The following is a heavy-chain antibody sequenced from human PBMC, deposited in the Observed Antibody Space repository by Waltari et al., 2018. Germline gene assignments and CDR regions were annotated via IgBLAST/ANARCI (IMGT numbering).Heavy chain of an antibody. CDR2: IYPGDSDT. CDR3: ARHGLRDCTNGVCSFQGMDV. CDR1: GYSFASYW. J-gene: IGHJ6*02. D-gene: IGHD2-8*01. Sequence: EVQLVQSGAEVKKPGESLKISCKGSGYSFASYWIGWVRQMPGKGPEWMGIIYPGDSDTKYSPSFQGQVTISVDKSISTAYLQWSSLKASDTAMYYWARHGLRDCTNGVCSFQGMDVWGQGTTVTVSS. V-gene: IGHV5-51*01.